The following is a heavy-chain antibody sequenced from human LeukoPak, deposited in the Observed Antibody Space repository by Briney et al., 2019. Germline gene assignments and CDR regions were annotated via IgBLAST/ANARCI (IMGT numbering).Heavy chain of an antibody. CDR3: ARALWFGELCFGY. CDR1: GFTFSSYE. Sequence: PGGSLTLSCAASGFTFSSYEMNWVRQAPGEGLERVSSISSSGSTLYYADSVKGRFTISRDNAKNSLYLQMNSLRAEDTAVYYCARALWFGELCFGYWGQGTLVTVSS. D-gene: IGHD3-10*01. J-gene: IGHJ4*02. CDR2: ISSSGSTL. V-gene: IGHV3-48*03.